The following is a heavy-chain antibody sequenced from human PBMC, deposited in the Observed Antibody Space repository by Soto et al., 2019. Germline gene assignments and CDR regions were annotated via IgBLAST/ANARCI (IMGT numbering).Heavy chain of an antibody. CDR2: INAGNGNT. D-gene: IGHD4-17*01. J-gene: IGHJ6*02. CDR3: ARALTYSDYSYYYYGMDV. CDR1: GYTFTSYA. Sequence: ASVKVSCKASGYTFTSYAMHWVRQAPGQRLEWMGLINAGNGNTKYSQKFQGRVTITRDTSASTAYMELSSLRSEDTAVYYCARALTYSDYSYYYYGMDVWGQGTTVTVSS. V-gene: IGHV1-3*01.